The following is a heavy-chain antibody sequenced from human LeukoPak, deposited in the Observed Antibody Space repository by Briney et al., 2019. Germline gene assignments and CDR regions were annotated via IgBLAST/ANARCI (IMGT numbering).Heavy chain of an antibody. CDR3: ARDLTDYYDSSGYYDY. Sequence: ASVTVSCKASGYTFTSYYMHWVRQAPGQGLEWMGIINPSGGSTSYAQKFQGRVTMTRDTSTSTVYMEVSSLRSEDTAVYYCARDLTDYYDSSGYYDYWGQGTLVTVSS. J-gene: IGHJ4*02. CDR1: GYTFTSYY. D-gene: IGHD3-22*01. V-gene: IGHV1-46*01. CDR2: INPSGGST.